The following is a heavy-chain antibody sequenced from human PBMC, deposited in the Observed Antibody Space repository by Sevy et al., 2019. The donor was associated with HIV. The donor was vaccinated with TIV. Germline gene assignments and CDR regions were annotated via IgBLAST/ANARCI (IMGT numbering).Heavy chain of an antibody. CDR3: TRVLGTISPYYYFGMDV. J-gene: IGHJ6*02. CDR2: IRSKTYGGTT. V-gene: IGHV3-49*03. Sequence: GGSLRLSCTASGFTFGDYAMIWLRQAPGKGLEWVGFIRSKTYGGTTEYAASVKGRFTISRDDSKNIAYLQMNSLKTEDTAVYYCTRVLGTISPYYYFGMDVWGQGTTVTVSS. D-gene: IGHD3-3*01. CDR1: GFTFGDYA.